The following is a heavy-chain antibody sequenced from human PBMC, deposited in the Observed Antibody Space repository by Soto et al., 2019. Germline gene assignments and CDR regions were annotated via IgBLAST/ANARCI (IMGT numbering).Heavy chain of an antibody. CDR2: ISGSGGST. Sequence: EVQLLESGGGLVQPGGSLRRSCAASGFTFSSYAMNWVRQAPGKGLEWVSAISGSGGSTYYADSVKGRFTISRDSSKNTLSLQMNSLRAEDTAVYYCAKGNSWSPALVLDIWGQGTMVTVSS. D-gene: IGHD1-7*01. J-gene: IGHJ3*02. CDR1: GFTFSSYA. V-gene: IGHV3-23*01. CDR3: AKGNSWSPALVLDI.